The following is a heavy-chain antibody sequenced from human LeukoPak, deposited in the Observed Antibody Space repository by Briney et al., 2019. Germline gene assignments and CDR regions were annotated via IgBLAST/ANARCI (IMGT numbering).Heavy chain of an antibody. V-gene: IGHV3-15*07. D-gene: IGHD2-21*01. J-gene: IGHJ4*02. Sequence: GGSLRLSCAASGFTFSSYSMNWVRQAPGKGLEWVGRIKPKTDGETTEYAAPVKVRFSISRDDSKSMMYLQMNSLKTEDTAVYYCITPLPYSAQGGQGTLVTVSS. CDR2: IKPKTDGETT. CDR3: ITPLPYSAQ. CDR1: GFTFSSYS.